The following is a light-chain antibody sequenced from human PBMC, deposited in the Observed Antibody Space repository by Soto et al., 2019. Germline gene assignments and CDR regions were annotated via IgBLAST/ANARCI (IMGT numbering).Light chain of an antibody. V-gene: IGKV3-11*01. J-gene: IGKJ4*01. CDR2: DTF. CDR3: QQRSAWPLT. Sequence: EIVLTQSPATLSLSPGERATLSYRASQSVGNFIAWYQQKPGQAPRLLIYDTFNRFTGIPARFSGSGSGTDFTLSINSLEPEDSAVYYCQQRSAWPLTFGGGTRVEIK. CDR1: QSVGNF.